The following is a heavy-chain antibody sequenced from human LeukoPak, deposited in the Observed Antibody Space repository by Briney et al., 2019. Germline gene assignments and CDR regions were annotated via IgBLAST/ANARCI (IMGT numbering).Heavy chain of an antibody. CDR2: INEDGSEK. CDR3: ARDGFGTGSN. V-gene: IGHV3-7*03. J-gene: IGHJ4*02. Sequence: GGSLRLSCAVSGFTISSYWMSWVRQAPGKGPEWVANINEDGSEKHYVDSVKGRFTISRDNAKNSLYLQMNTLRADDTAVYYCARDGFGTGSNWGQGTLVTVSS. D-gene: IGHD3-16*01. CDR1: GFTISSYW.